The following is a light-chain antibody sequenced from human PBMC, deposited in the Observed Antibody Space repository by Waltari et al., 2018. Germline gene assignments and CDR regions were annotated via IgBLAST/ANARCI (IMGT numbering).Light chain of an antibody. J-gene: IGKJ2*01. CDR1: QSIRTY. Sequence: IVLTPSPATLSLSPAATATLSCRASQSIRTYLGWYQQKPGQAPRLLLFDASSRATGIPARFRGTGSGTDFTLTVSDLEPEDFGIYYCQQRSIWPYTFGQGTRLEIK. CDR2: DAS. V-gene: IGKV3-11*01. CDR3: QQRSIWPYT.